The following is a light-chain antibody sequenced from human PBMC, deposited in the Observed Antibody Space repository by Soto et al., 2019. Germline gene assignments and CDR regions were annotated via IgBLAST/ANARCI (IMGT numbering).Light chain of an antibody. J-gene: IGKJ1*01. V-gene: IGKV1-6*01. CDR3: LQDNNYPWT. CDR2: GAS. CDR1: QGIRDD. Sequence: AVQMTQSPSSLSASVGDRVTITCRASQGIRDDLSWYQQIPGKAPKLLIYGASSLHSGVPSRFSGSGFGTDFTLILTNLQPDDFATYYCLQDNNYPWTFGQGTKVEVK.